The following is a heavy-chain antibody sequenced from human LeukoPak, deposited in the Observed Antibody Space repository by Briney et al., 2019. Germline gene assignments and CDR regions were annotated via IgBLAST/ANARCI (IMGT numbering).Heavy chain of an antibody. V-gene: IGHV3-48*01. CDR3: VRDNPRCCGVIPANIDDY. D-gene: IGHD2-15*01. J-gene: IGHJ4*02. CDR1: GFSFSRDS. CDR2: ISYGSMIK. Sequence: PGGSLRLSCVASGFSFSRDSMNWVRQAPGKGLEWISYISYGSMIKYYADSVRGRFTISRDSAKDSLYLQMHSLRAEDTAVYYCVRDNPRCCGVIPANIDDYWGQGTLVTVSS.